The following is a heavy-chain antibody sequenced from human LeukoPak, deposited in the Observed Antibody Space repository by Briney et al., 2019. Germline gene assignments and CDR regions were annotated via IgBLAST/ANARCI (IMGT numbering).Heavy chain of an antibody. Sequence: PSETLSLTCAVSGGSISSGGYSWSWIRQPPGKGLEWIGYIYHSGSTYYNPSLKSRVTISIDRSKNQFSLKLSSVTAADTAVYYCARARVLTGYPYKYYFDYWGQGTLVTVSS. CDR3: ARARVLTGYPYKYYFDY. J-gene: IGHJ4*02. CDR1: GGSISSGGYS. V-gene: IGHV4-30-2*01. CDR2: IYHSGST. D-gene: IGHD3-9*01.